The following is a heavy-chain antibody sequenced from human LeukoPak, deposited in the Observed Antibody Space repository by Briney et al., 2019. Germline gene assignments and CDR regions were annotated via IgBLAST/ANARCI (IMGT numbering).Heavy chain of an antibody. Sequence: PGGSLRLSCAASGFTFSNYEMHWVRQAPGKGLEWIGSIYYSGSTYYNPSLKSRVTISVDTSKNQFSLKLSSVTAADTAVYYCARAPLLWFGELSPNWFDPWGQGTLVTVSS. D-gene: IGHD3-10*01. J-gene: IGHJ5*02. CDR1: GFTFSNYE. CDR3: ARAPLLWFGELSPNWFDP. V-gene: IGHV4-39*07. CDR2: IYYSGST.